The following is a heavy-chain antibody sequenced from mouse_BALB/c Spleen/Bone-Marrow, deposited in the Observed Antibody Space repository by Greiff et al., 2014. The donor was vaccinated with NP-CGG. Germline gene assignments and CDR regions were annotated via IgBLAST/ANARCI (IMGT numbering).Heavy chain of an antibody. Sequence: VQLKESGPELVKPGASMKTSCKASGYSFTGYTMNWVKQSHGKNLEWIGLINPYNGGTSYNQKFKGKATLTVDKSSSTAYMELLSLTSEDSAVYYCARGIYYGYKDFDYWGQGTTLTVSS. J-gene: IGHJ2*01. CDR1: GYSFTGYT. CDR2: INPYNGGT. V-gene: IGHV1-18*01. D-gene: IGHD1-2*01. CDR3: ARGIYYGYKDFDY.